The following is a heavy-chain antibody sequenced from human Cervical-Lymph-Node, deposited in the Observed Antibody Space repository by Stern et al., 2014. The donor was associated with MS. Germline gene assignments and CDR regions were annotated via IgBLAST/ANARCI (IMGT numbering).Heavy chain of an antibody. J-gene: IGHJ4*02. Sequence: VQLLESGGGVVQPGRSLRLSCAASGFSFSRYAMHWVRQAPGKGLEWMALIWYDGSNRYYADTVTGRFTISRDNFKNTLYLQMNSLRAEDTAVYYCASAYSSSHYYFDYWGQGTLVTVSS. CDR1: GFSFSRYA. CDR2: IWYDGSNR. D-gene: IGHD6-13*01. V-gene: IGHV3-33*01. CDR3: ASAYSSSHYYFDY.